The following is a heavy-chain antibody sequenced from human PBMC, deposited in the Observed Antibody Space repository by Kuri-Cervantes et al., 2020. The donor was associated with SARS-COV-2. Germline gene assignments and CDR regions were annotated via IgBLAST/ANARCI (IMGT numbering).Heavy chain of an antibody. V-gene: IGHV1-24*01. CDR2: FDPEDGET. Sequence: ASVKVSCKVSGYTLTELSMHWVRQAPGKGLEWMGGFDPEDGETIYAQKFQGRVTMTEDTFTDTAYMELSSLRSEDTAVYYCATGIRWSHPFDYWGQGTLVTVSS. CDR1: GYTLTELS. D-gene: IGHD5-24*01. CDR3: ATGIRWSHPFDY. J-gene: IGHJ4*02.